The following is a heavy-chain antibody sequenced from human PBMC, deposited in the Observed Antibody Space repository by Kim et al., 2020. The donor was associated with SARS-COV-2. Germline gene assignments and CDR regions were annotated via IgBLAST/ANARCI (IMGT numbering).Heavy chain of an antibody. CDR1: GFTFSSYA. CDR3: AKGGNYGDYSYYYDYGMDV. D-gene: IGHD4-17*01. Sequence: GGSLRLSCAASGFTFSSYAMSWVRQAPGKGLEWVSAISGSGGSTYYADSVKGRFTISRDNSKNTLYLQRNSLRAEDTAVYYCAKGGNYGDYSYYYDYGMDVWGQGTTVTVSS. V-gene: IGHV3-23*01. J-gene: IGHJ6*02. CDR2: ISGSGGST.